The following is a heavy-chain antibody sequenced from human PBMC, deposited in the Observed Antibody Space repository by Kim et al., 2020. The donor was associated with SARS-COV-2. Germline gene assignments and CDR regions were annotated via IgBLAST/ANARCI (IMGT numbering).Heavy chain of an antibody. Sequence: PSLKSQVTISVDTSKNQFSLKLSSVTAADTAVYYCACITMVRGTLYGMDVWGQGTTVTVSS. CDR3: ACITMVRGTLYGMDV. D-gene: IGHD3-10*01. J-gene: IGHJ6*02. V-gene: IGHV4-34*01.